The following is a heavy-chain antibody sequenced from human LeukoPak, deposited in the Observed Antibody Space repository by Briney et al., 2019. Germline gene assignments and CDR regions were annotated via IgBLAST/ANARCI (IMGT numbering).Heavy chain of an antibody. D-gene: IGHD3-16*01. V-gene: IGHV1-69*04. J-gene: IGHJ4*02. Sequence: ASVKVSCKASGGTFSSYAISWVRQAPRQGLEWMGKIIPIFGIANYAQKFQGRVTITADKSTSTAYMELSSLRSEDTAVYYCARDGGTQHYWGQGTLVTVSS. CDR1: GGTFSSYA. CDR2: IIPIFGIA. CDR3: ARDGGTQHY.